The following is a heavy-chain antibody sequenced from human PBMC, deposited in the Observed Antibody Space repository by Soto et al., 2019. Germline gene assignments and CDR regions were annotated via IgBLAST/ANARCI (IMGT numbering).Heavy chain of an antibody. CDR2: IYYSGST. CDR1: GGSLSGYY. J-gene: IGHJ4*02. CDR3: ARRYGYYFDY. Sequence: PSETLSLTCAVYGGSLSGYYWSWIRQTPGKGLEWIGHIYYSGSTYYNSSLKSRVTISLDTSKNQFSLKLSSVTAADTAVYYCARRYGYYFDYWSQGTLVTVSS. V-gene: IGHV4-34*01. D-gene: IGHD3-9*01.